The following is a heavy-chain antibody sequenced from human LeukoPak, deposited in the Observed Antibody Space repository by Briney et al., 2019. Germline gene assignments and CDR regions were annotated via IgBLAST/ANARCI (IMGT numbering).Heavy chain of an antibody. Sequence: GRSLRLSCAASGFSFSSYAMHWVRQAPGKGLEWVAVISYDESNKFYADSVSGRFTISRDNSKNTLDLQMNSPRAEDTAVYYCARDAGRRANNCYYFDYWGQGTLVTVSS. V-gene: IGHV3-30*04. CDR2: ISYDESNK. CDR1: GFSFSSYA. CDR3: ARDAGRRANNCYYFDY. J-gene: IGHJ4*02. D-gene: IGHD1-1*01.